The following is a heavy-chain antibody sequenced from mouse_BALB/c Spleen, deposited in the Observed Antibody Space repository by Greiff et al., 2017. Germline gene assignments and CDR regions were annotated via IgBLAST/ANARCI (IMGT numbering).Heavy chain of an antibody. D-gene: IGHD1-1*01. CDR1: GFTFSSYA. V-gene: IGHV5-6-5*01. Sequence: EVMLVESGGGLVKPGGSLKLSCAASGFTFSSYAMSWVRQTPEKRLEWVASISSGGSTYYPDSVKGRFTISRDNARNILYLQMSSLRSEDTAMYYCAKSYGSSPLFAYWGQGTLVTVSA. CDR3: AKSYGSSPLFAY. J-gene: IGHJ3*01. CDR2: ISSGGST.